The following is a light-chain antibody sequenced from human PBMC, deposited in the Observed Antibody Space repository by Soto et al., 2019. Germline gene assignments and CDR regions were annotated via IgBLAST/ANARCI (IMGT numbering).Light chain of an antibody. J-gene: IGKJ5*01. CDR2: DVS. CDR1: QDISGA. V-gene: IGKV1-13*02. CDR3: KQFNAYPIT. Sequence: AIQVTQSPSSLSASVGDRVTMTCRASQDISGALAWYQQKSGKPPNLLIYDVSTLECGVPSRFSGSGSGTEFTLTISSLQPEDFGTYYCKQFNAYPITFGHGTRLAIK.